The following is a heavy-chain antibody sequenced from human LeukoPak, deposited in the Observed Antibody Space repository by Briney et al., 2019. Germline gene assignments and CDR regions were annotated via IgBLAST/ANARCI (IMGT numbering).Heavy chain of an antibody. CDR2: ISGSGGST. CDR3: AKGRDRGYSYGYSDY. J-gene: IGHJ4*02. V-gene: IGHV3-23*01. Sequence: GGSLRLSCAASGFTFSSHAMSWVRQASGKGLEWVSAISGSGGSTYYADSVKGRFTISRDNSKNTLYLQVNSLRAEDTAVYYCAKGRDRGYSYGYSDYWGQGTLVTVSS. D-gene: IGHD5-18*01. CDR1: GFTFSSHA.